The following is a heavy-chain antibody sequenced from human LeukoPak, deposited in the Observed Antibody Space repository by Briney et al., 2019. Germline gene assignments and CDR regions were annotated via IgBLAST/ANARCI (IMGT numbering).Heavy chain of an antibody. V-gene: IGHV3-23*01. Sequence: AGGSLRLSCAASGFTFSSYAMSWVRQAPGKGLEWVSAISGSGGSTYYADSVKGRFTISRDNSKNTLYLQMNSLRAEDTAVYYCAKGRDSSGYQLGYYWGQGTLVIVSS. CDR2: ISGSGGST. CDR1: GFTFSSYA. CDR3: AKGRDSSGYQLGYY. J-gene: IGHJ4*02. D-gene: IGHD3-22*01.